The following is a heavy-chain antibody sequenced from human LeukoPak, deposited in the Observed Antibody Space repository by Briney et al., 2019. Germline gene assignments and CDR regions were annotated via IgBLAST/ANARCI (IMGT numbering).Heavy chain of an antibody. J-gene: IGHJ4*02. Sequence: GGSLRLSCAASGVTFSDYWMHWVRQVPGKGRVWLSRISKEGDNAVYADSAKGRFTMSRDNAKKTVYLQLTTLRPEDTAVYYCARGGYSGSYYRFSWGQGTLVTVSS. CDR1: GVTFSDYW. V-gene: IGHV3-74*01. CDR3: ARGGYSGSYYRFS. D-gene: IGHD3-22*01. CDR2: ISKEGDNA.